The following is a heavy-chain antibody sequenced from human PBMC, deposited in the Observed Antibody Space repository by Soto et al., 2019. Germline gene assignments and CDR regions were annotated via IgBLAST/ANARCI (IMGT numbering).Heavy chain of an antibody. V-gene: IGHV3-30*03. CDR2: ISYDGSNK. J-gene: IGHJ6*02. CDR3: AGAEGFTIFKAQLGEV. D-gene: IGHD3-9*01. Sequence: HPGGSLRLSCAASGFTFSSYGMHWVRQAPGKGLEWVAVISYDGSNKYYADSVKGRFTISRDNSKNTLYLQMNSLRAEDTAVYYCAGAEGFTIFKAQLGEVWGQGPTGTVS. CDR1: GFTFSSYG.